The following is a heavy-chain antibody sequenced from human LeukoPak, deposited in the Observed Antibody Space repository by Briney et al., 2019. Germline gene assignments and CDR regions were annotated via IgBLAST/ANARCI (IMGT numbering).Heavy chain of an antibody. D-gene: IGHD1-26*01. V-gene: IGHV4-59*01. CDR2: IYYSGST. CDR3: ARAHLGMGSYYYYYTDV. Sequence: PSETLSLTCTVSGGSISSYYWSWIRQPPGKGLEWIGYIYYSGSTNYNPSLKSRVTISVDTSKSQSSLKLSSVTAADTAVYYCARAHLGMGSYYYYYTDVWGKGTTVSVSS. J-gene: IGHJ6*03. CDR1: GGSISSYY.